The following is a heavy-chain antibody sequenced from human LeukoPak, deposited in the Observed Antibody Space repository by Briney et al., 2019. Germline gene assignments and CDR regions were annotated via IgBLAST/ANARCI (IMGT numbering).Heavy chain of an antibody. CDR3: ARQLGAYSYPFDI. V-gene: IGHV4-39*01. J-gene: IGHJ3*02. D-gene: IGHD3-16*01. Sequence: ETLSLTCTVSGGSISSSNYYWRWIRQPPGKGLEWIGSIFCSASTLYNPSLTSRITISVDTSKNRFSLRLNSVTAADTAVYYCARQLGAYSYPFDIWGQGTKVTSSS. CDR1: GGSISSSNYY. CDR2: IFCSAST.